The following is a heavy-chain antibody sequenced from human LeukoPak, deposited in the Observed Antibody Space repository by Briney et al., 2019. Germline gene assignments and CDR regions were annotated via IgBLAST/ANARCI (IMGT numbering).Heavy chain of an antibody. CDR2: ISGSGGNT. CDR1: GFTFSSYV. CDR3: ARGKHNWFDP. J-gene: IGHJ5*02. D-gene: IGHD2-21*01. Sequence: GGSLRLSCAASGFTFSSYVMSWVRQAPGKGLEWVSTISGSGGNTYYPDSLKGRFTISRENAKNSLYLQMNSLRAGDTAVYYCARGKHNWFDPWGQGTLVTVSS. V-gene: IGHV3-23*01.